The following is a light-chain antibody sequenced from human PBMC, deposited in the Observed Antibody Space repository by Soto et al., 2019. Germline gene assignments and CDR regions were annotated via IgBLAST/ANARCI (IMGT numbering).Light chain of an antibody. V-gene: IGKV2-30*01. CDR1: QSLVYSDGNTY. CDR3: MQGTQWPPWT. CDR2: RVS. Sequence: DGVLTQSPLSLPVTLGQPASISCRSSQSLVYSDGNTYLHWFQQRPGHPPRRLIYRVSYRDSGVPDIFSDSGTGTDFTLKISRVEAEDVGVYYCMQGTQWPPWTFGQGTKVEIK. J-gene: IGKJ1*01.